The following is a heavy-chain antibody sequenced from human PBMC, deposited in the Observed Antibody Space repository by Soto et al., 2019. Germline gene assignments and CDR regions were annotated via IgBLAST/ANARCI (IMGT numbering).Heavy chain of an antibody. CDR3: TKRGYGRYNWFDP. D-gene: IGHD5-18*01. Sequence: QVQLVESGGGVVQPGRSLRLSCAASGFTFSSYGMHWVRQAPGKGLEWVAVISYDGSNKYYADSVKGRFTISRDNSKNTRYRPMKSLRAEATAEYYWTKRGYGRYNWFDPWGQRTMVTVSS. CDR2: ISYDGSNK. V-gene: IGHV3-30*18. J-gene: IGHJ5*02. CDR1: GFTFSSYG.